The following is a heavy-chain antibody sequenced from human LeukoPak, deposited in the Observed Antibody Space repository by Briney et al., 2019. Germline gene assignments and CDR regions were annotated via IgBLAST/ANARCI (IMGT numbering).Heavy chain of an antibody. CDR1: GVSISSSNSY. Sequence: PSETLSLTCTVCGVSISSSNSYWGWIRQPPGKGLEWIGSIYYSGNTYYNASLKSQVSISIDTSKNQSSLRLTSVTAADTAVYYCARQTGSGLFILPGGQGTLVTVSS. D-gene: IGHD3/OR15-3a*01. J-gene: IGHJ4*02. CDR3: ARQTGSGLFILP. V-gene: IGHV4-39*01. CDR2: IYYSGNT.